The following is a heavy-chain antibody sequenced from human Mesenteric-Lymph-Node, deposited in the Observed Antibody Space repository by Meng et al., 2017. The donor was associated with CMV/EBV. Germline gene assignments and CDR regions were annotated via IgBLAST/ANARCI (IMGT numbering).Heavy chain of an antibody. CDR1: GGTSRKYA. CDR2: ISAYNGNT. J-gene: IGHJ4*02. V-gene: IGHV1-18*01. Sequence: ASVKVSCKASGGTSRKYAISWMRQAPGQGLEWMGWISAYNGNTNYAQKLQGRVTMTTDTSTSTAYMELRGLRSDDTAVYYCARDLGVRFLEWLSRRVFDYWGQGTLVTVSS. CDR3: ARDLGVRFLEWLSRRVFDY. D-gene: IGHD3-3*01.